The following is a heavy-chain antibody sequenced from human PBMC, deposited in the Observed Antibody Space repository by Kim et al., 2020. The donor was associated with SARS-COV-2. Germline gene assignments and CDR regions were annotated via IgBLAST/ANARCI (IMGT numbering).Heavy chain of an antibody. J-gene: IGHJ6*02. CDR2: IIPIFGTA. CDR3: ASRLPEYDILTGYLAKAIVDYGMDV. Sequence: SVKVSCKASGGTFSSYAISWVRQAPGQGLEWMGGIIPIFGTANYAQKFQGRVTITADESTSTAYMELSSLRSEDTAVYYCASRLPEYDILTGYLAKAIVDYGMDVWGQGTTVTVSS. V-gene: IGHV1-69*13. D-gene: IGHD3-9*01. CDR1: GGTFSSYA.